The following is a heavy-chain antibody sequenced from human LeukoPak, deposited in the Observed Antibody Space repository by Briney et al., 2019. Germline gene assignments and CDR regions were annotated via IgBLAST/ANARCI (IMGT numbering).Heavy chain of an antibody. D-gene: IGHD1-26*01. CDR1: GVSISGSTYF. V-gene: IGHV4-39*01. CDR3: ARTGFVGTTDHDAFDI. Sequence: SETLSLTCTVSGVSISGSTYFWGWIRQPPGKGLEWFGSIFESGSTYYNPSRKSRVTIAVDTSRNQFALRLTSVTPTDTAVYYCARTGFVGTTDHDAFDIWGQGTLVTVSS. J-gene: IGHJ3*02. CDR2: IFESGST.